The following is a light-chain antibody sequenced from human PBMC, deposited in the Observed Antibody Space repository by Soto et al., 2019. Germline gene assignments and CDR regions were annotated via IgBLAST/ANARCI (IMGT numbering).Light chain of an antibody. CDR3: QQYDNLPIT. CDR1: RDISTY. V-gene: IGKV1-33*01. J-gene: IGKJ5*01. Sequence: DIQMTQSPSSLSASVGDRVTITCQASRDISTYLNWYQQKPGKAPKLLIYDASNLETGVPSRFSGSGSGTDFTFTISSLQPDDGATYYCQQYDNLPITFGQGTLLETK. CDR2: DAS.